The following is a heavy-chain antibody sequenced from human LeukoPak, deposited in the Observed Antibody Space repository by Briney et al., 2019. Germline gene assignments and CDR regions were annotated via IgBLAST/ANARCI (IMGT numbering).Heavy chain of an antibody. J-gene: IGHJ6*03. CDR3: AREVRRDGFLEWVANNYYYYYMDV. CDR1: GGSISSSSYY. D-gene: IGHD3-3*01. CDR2: IYYSGST. Sequence: PSETLSLTCTVSGGSISSSSYYWGWIRQPPGKGLEWIGSIYYSGSTYYNPSLKSRVTISVDTSKNQFSLKLSSVTAADTAVYYCAREVRRDGFLEWVANNYYYYYMDVWGKGTTVTVSS. V-gene: IGHV4-39*07.